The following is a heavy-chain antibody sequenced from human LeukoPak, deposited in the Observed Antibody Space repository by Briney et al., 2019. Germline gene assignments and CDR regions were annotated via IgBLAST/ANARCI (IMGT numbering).Heavy chain of an antibody. CDR2: IYHTGST. CDR3: ARRVRKSRGWQHYL. D-gene: IGHD6-19*01. J-gene: IGHJ4*02. V-gene: IGHV4-59*01. CDR1: GGSISSYY. Sequence: SETLSLTCTDSGGSISSYYWSWIRQPPRKGLEWIANIYHTGSTNYNPSLSSRVTISIDTAKNQFSLKLTSVTAADTAVYYCARRVRKSRGWQHYLWGQGTRVTVSS.